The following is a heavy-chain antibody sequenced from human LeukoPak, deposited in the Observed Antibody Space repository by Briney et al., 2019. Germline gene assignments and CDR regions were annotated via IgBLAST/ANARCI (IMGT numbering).Heavy chain of an antibody. CDR3: TSGSSPYRIDY. D-gene: IGHD3-10*01. V-gene: IGHV3-30-3*01. CDR1: GFTFSSYT. CDR2: ISYDGSNK. J-gene: IGHJ4*02. Sequence: GGSLRLSCAASGFTFSSYTMHWVRQAPGKGLEWVAAISYDGSNKYYADSVKGRFTISRDNSKNTLYLQMNSLRAEDTTIYYCTSGSSPYRIDYWGQGTLVTVSS.